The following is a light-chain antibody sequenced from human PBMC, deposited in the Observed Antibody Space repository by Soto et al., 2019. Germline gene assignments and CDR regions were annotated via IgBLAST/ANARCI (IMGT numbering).Light chain of an antibody. CDR2: DAS. Sequence: TVLTQSPATLSLSPGEGATLSCRASQSVSSFLAWYQQKPGQAPRLLIYDASNRATGIPARFSGSGSGTDFTLTISSLEPEDFAVYFCQQHTNWPLTFGGGTKVEI. CDR1: QSVSSF. V-gene: IGKV3-11*01. J-gene: IGKJ4*01. CDR3: QQHTNWPLT.